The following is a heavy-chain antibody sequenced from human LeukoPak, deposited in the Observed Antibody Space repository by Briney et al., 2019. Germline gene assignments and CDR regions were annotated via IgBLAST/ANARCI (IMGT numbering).Heavy chain of an antibody. V-gene: IGHV4-59*01. D-gene: IGHD6-19*01. CDR2: IYYSGST. CDR3: ATHSSGWSGDWFGP. CDR1: GGSISSYY. J-gene: IGHJ5*02. Sequence: SETLSLTCTVSGGSISSYYWSWIRQPPGKGLEWIGYIYYSGSTNYNPSLKSRVTISVDTSKNQFSLKLSSVTAADTAVYYCATHSSGWSGDWFGPWGQGTLVTVSS.